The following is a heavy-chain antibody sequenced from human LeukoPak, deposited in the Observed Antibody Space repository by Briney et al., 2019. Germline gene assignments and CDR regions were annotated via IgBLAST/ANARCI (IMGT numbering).Heavy chain of an antibody. CDR1: GYTFTSYY. D-gene: IGHD3-10*01. CDR2: INPSGGST. CDR3: ARDDYGSGSYDDAFDI. V-gene: IGHV1-46*01. J-gene: IGHJ3*02. Sequence: ASVKVSCKASGYTFTSYYMHWVRQAPGQGLEWMGIINPSGGSTSYAQKFQGRVTMTRDTSTSTVYMEPSSLRSEDTAVYYCARDDYGSGSYDDAFDIWGQGTMVTVSS.